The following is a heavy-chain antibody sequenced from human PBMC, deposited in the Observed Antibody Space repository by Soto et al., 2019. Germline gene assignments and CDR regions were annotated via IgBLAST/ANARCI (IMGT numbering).Heavy chain of an antibody. CDR3: ARDSKVHSSSSKDKYYFDY. CDR2: IIPILGIA. CDR1: GGTFSSYT. Sequence: EASVKVSCKASGGTFSSYTISWVRQAPGQGLEWMGRIIPILGIANYAQKFQGRVTITADKSTSTAYMELSSLRSEDTAVYYCARDSKVHSSSSKDKYYFDYWSQGTLVTVSS. J-gene: IGHJ4*02. V-gene: IGHV1-69*04. D-gene: IGHD6-6*01.